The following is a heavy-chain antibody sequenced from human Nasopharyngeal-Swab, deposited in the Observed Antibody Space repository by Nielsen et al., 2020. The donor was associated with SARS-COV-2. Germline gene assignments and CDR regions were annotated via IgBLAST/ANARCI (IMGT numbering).Heavy chain of an antibody. Sequence: SETLSLTCTVSGGSISSSSYYWGWIRQPPGEGLEWIGSIYYSGSTYYNPSLKSRVTISVDTSKNQFSLKLSSVTAADTAVYYCASAYYYDRYFDYWGQGTLVTVSS. CDR1: GGSISSSSYY. CDR3: ASAYYYDRYFDY. CDR2: IYYSGST. V-gene: IGHV4-39*07. J-gene: IGHJ4*02. D-gene: IGHD3-22*01.